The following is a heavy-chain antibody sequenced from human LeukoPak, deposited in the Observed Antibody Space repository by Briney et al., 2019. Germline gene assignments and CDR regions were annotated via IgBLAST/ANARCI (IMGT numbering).Heavy chain of an antibody. V-gene: IGHV4-59*12. Sequence: SETLSLTCTVSGGTLNSSYWTWIRQPPGKGLEFIGYVYYTGKTSYNPSLRSRVTMSVDTSKNQFSLRLRSVTAADTAVYFCARWNAVTTSLDHWGQGILVAVSS. CDR2: VYYTGKT. D-gene: IGHD4-17*01. J-gene: IGHJ4*02. CDR1: GGTLNSSY. CDR3: ARWNAVTTSLDH.